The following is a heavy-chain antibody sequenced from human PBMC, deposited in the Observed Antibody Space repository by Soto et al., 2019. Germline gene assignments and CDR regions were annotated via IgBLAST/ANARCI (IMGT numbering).Heavy chain of an antibody. V-gene: IGHV1-2*04. Sequence: QVQLVQSGAEVKKPGASVKVSCKASGYTFTGYYMHWVRQAPGQGLEWMGWINPNSGGTNYAQKFQGWVTMTRDTSISTAYMELXRLRSDDTAVYYCARGTQIAVAGTGGYYFDYWGQGTLVTVSS. CDR3: ARGTQIAVAGTGGYYFDY. J-gene: IGHJ4*02. CDR1: GYTFTGYY. CDR2: INPNSGGT. D-gene: IGHD6-19*01.